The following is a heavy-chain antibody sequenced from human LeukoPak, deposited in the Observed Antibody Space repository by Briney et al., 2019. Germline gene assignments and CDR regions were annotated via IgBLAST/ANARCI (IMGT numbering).Heavy chain of an antibody. J-gene: IGHJ4*02. CDR3: ARAYYYGSGSYGLDY. D-gene: IGHD3-10*01. V-gene: IGHV4-59*01. Sequence: PSETLSLTCAVYGGSFSSYYWSWIRQPPGKGLEWIGYIYSSGSTNYNPSLKSRLTISVDASKNQFSLKLTSVTAADTAVYYCARAYYYGSGSYGLDYWGQGTLVTVSS. CDR2: IYSSGST. CDR1: GGSFSSYY.